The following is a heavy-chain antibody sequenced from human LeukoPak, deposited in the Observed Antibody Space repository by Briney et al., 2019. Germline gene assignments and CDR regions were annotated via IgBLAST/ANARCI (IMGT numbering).Heavy chain of an antibody. J-gene: IGHJ4*02. CDR2: IYYSGST. Sequence: ETLSLTCTVSGGSISSSSYYWGWIRQPPGKGLEWIGSIYYSGSTYYNPSLKSRVTISVDTSQSQFSLRLSSVTAADTAVYYCARYDSGGFYRNFDYWGQGTLVTVSS. CDR3: ARYDSGGFYRNFDY. V-gene: IGHV4-39*01. D-gene: IGHD3-22*01. CDR1: GGSISSSSYY.